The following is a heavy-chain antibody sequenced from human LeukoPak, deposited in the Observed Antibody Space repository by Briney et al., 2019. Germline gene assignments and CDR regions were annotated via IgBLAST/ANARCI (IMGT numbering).Heavy chain of an antibody. J-gene: IGHJ4*02. D-gene: IGHD5-12*01. CDR2: ISSSGSTI. CDR1: GFTFSSYA. V-gene: IGHV3-48*03. CDR3: ARVSGYEGPEVDY. Sequence: TGGSLRLSCAASGFTFSSYAMNWVRQAPGKGLEWVSYISSSGSTIYYADSVKGRFTISRDNAKNSLYLQMNSLRAEDTAVYYCARVSGYEGPEVDYWGQGTLVAVSS.